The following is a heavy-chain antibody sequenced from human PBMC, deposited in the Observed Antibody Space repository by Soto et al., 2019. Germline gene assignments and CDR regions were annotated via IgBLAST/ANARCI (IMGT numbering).Heavy chain of an antibody. CDR2: IYYSGST. Sequence: QVQLQESGPGLVKPSETLSLTCTVSGGSISSYYWSWIRQPPGKGLEWIGYIYYSGSTNYNPSLKSRVTISVDTPQNQFSLKLSSVTAADTAVYYCARGYCSSTICYIWDNWFDPWGQGTLVTVSS. CDR1: GGSISSYY. CDR3: ARGYCSSTICYIWDNWFDP. D-gene: IGHD2-2*02. J-gene: IGHJ5*02. V-gene: IGHV4-59*01.